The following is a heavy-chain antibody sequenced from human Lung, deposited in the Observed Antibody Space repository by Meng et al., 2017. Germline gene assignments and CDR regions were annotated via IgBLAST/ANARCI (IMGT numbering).Heavy chain of an antibody. Sequence: QVHLQNPGPGLVKPPPTPPLPCTASGGSISSSNYYWSCFRQPPGKGLEWSGHIYNSGSTYYNPSLKSRITISVDTSKNQFSLKLSSVTAADTAVYYCARGQKGYFDLWGRGTLVTVSS. CDR2: IYNSGST. CDR1: GGSISSSNYY. J-gene: IGHJ2*01. CDR3: ARGQKGYFDL. V-gene: IGHV4-30-4*01.